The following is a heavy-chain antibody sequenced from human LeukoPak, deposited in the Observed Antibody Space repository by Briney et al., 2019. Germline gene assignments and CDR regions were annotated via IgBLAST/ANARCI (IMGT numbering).Heavy chain of an antibody. CDR1: GCTVSSNY. Sequence: GGSLRLSCAASGCTVSSNYMSWIRQAPGKGLEWIAVIYSGGSTYYAASVKGRFTISRDNSKNTLSLQMNTLRAEDTAVYYCARDNAQDYYDSSGYYYYYCYGMDVWGQGTTVTVSS. J-gene: IGHJ6*02. CDR3: ARDNAQDYYDSSGYYYYYCYGMDV. V-gene: IGHV3-66*01. D-gene: IGHD3-22*01. CDR2: IYSGGST.